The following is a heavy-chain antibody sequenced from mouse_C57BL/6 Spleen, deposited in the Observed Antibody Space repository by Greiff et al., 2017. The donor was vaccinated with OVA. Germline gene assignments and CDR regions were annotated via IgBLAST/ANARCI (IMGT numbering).Heavy chain of an antibody. CDR2: FYPGSGSI. CDR1: GYTFTEYT. CDR3: ARHGSRDYSNPAWFAY. J-gene: IGHJ3*01. D-gene: IGHD2-5*01. Sequence: VKLMESGAELVKPGASVKLSCKASGYTFTEYTIHWVKQRSGQGLEWIGWFYPGSGSIKYNEKFKDKATLTADKSSSTVYMELSRLTSEDSAVYFCARHGSRDYSNPAWFAYWGQGTLVTVSA. V-gene: IGHV1-62-2*01.